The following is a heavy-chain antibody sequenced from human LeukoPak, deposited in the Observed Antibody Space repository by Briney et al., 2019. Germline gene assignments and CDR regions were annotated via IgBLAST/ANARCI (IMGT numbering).Heavy chain of an antibody. V-gene: IGHV4-61*02. D-gene: IGHD1-26*01. Sequence: PSQTLSLTCTVSGGSISSGSYYWSWIRQPAGKGLEWIGRIYTSGSTNYNPSLKSRVTISVDTSKNQFSLKLSSVTAADTAVYYCARDRRSGSYLVYSNWFDPWGQGTLVTVSS. CDR2: IYTSGST. CDR1: GGSISSGSYY. CDR3: ARDRRSGSYLVYSNWFDP. J-gene: IGHJ5*02.